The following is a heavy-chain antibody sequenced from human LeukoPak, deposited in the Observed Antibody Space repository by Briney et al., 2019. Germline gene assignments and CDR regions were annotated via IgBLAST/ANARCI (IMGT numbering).Heavy chain of an antibody. D-gene: IGHD4-17*01. CDR3: AKEIWPTVTTPGWTYFDY. V-gene: IGHV3-48*03. Sequence: GGSLRLSCAASGFTFSSYEMNWVRQAPGKGLEWVSYISHSGSTIYFADSVKGRFTISRDNSKNTLYLQMNSLRAEDTAVYYCAKEIWPTVTTPGWTYFDYWGQGALVTVSS. CDR1: GFTFSSYE. CDR2: ISHSGSTI. J-gene: IGHJ4*02.